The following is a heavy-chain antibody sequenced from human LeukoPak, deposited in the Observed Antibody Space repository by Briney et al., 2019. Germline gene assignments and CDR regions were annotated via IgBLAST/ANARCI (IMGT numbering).Heavy chain of an antibody. D-gene: IGHD3-16*02. V-gene: IGHV3-30-3*01. CDR2: ISYDGSNK. CDR1: GFTFSNYA. J-gene: IGHJ6*03. CDR3: AKDYRQLLAPMDV. Sequence: PGRSLRLSCAASGFTFSNYAMHWVRQAPGKGLEWVAVISYDGSNKYYADSVKGRFTISRDNSKNTLYLQMNSLRAEDTAVYYCAKDYRQLLAPMDVWGKGTTVTVSS.